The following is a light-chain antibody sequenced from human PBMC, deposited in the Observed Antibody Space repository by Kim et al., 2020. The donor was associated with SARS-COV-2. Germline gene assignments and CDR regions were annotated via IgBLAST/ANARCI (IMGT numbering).Light chain of an antibody. CDR1: RLGNKY. CDR2: QDT. Sequence: VSPGQTASITCSGDRLGNKYVCWYQQKPGPSPVVVIYQDTQRPSGIPELFSGSNSGNTATLTISGTQAMDEADYYCQAWDSTTTVFGGGTQLTVL. J-gene: IGLJ2*01. CDR3: QAWDSTTTV. V-gene: IGLV3-1*01.